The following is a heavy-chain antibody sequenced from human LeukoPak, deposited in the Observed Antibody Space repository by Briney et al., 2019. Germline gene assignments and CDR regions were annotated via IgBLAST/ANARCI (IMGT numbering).Heavy chain of an antibody. Sequence: PSGTLSLTCAVSGGSISSGGYYWSWIRQPPGKGLEWIGYIYHSGSTYYNPSLKSRVTISVDRSKNQFSLKLSSVTAADTAVYYCARDRSYNWNDGAFDIWGQGTMVTVSS. CDR3: ARDRSYNWNDGAFDI. J-gene: IGHJ3*02. CDR1: GGSISSGGYY. CDR2: IYHSGST. V-gene: IGHV4-30-2*01. D-gene: IGHD1-1*01.